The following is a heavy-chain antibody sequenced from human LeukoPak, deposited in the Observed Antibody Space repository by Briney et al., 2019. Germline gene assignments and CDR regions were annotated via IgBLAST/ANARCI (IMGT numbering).Heavy chain of an antibody. CDR3: ARGYTGQLWTHYYYYYYMDV. J-gene: IGHJ6*03. CDR2: INHSGST. Sequence: PSETLSLTCAVYGGSFSGYYWSWIRQPPGKGLEWIGEINHSGSTNYNPSLKSRVTISVDTSKNQFSLKLSSVTAADTAVYYCARGYTGQLWTHYYYYYYMDVWGKGTTVTVSS. CDR1: GGSFSGYY. D-gene: IGHD5-18*01. V-gene: IGHV4-34*01.